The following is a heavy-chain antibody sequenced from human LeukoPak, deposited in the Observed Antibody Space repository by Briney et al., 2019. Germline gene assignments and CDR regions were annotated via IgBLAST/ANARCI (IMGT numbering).Heavy chain of an antibody. J-gene: IGHJ4*02. Sequence: GGSLRLSCAASGFTFSSYWMHWVRQAPGKGLVWVSRIISDGSSTSYADSVKGRFTISRDNAKNTLYLQMNSLRAEDTAVYYCARDLSVAVAATNYWGQGTLVTVSS. V-gene: IGHV3-74*01. D-gene: IGHD2-15*01. CDR1: GFTFSSYW. CDR3: ARDLSVAVAATNY. CDR2: IISDGSST.